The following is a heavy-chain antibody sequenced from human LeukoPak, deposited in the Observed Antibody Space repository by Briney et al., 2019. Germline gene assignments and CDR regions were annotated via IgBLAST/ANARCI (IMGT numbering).Heavy chain of an antibody. V-gene: IGHV3-30*04. D-gene: IGHD2-2*01. J-gene: IGHJ4*02. CDR2: ISYDGSNK. Sequence: GGSLRLSCAASGFTFSSYAMNWVRQAPDKGLEWVAVISYDGSNKYYADSVKGRFTVSRDDSKNTLYLQMNSLRAEDTAVYYCARGAVPGRPPWDYFDYWGQGTLVTVSS. CDR3: ARGAVPGRPPWDYFDY. CDR1: GFTFSSYA.